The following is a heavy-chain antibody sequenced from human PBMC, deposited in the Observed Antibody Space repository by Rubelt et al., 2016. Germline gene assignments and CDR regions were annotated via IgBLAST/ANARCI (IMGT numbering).Heavy chain of an antibody. CDR1: GFTFSSYA. Sequence: EVQLLESGGGLVQPGGSLRLSCAASGFTFSSYAMTWVRQAPGKGLEWVSYISSSGSTIYYADSVKGRFTISRDNAKNSLYLQMNSLRAEDTAVYYCAREAAGSLEDGMDVWGQGTTVTVSS. V-gene: IGHV3-48*03. D-gene: IGHD6-25*01. CDR3: AREAAGSLEDGMDV. J-gene: IGHJ6*02. CDR2: ISSSGSTI.